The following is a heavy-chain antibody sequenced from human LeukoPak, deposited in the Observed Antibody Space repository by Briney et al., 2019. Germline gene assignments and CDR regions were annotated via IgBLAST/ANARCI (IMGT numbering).Heavy chain of an antibody. CDR1: GYILTTYD. V-gene: IGHV1-18*01. J-gene: IGHJ4*02. CDR3: ARSYYFGSGSYYISDY. Sequence: ASVKVSCKASGYILTTYDISWVRQAPGQGLEWMGWISAYNGNTNYAQKLQGRVTMTTDASTSTAYMELRSLRSDDTAVYYCARSYYFGSGSYYISDYWGQGTLVTVSS. D-gene: IGHD3-10*01. CDR2: ISAYNGNT.